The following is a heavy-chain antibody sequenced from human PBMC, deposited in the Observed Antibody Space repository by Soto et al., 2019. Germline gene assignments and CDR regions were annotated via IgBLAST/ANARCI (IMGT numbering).Heavy chain of an antibody. CDR2: INPGNGNT. D-gene: IGHD2-15*01. Sequence: ASVKVSCKASGYTFTSYGMNWVRQAPGRGLEWMGGINPGNGNTKYSQKFQGRVIIERDTSASTAYMELSSLRSEDTAVYYCARVLLGYCSGGSCYDAAEAFDIWGQGTMVTVSS. CDR3: ARVLLGYCSGGSCYDAAEAFDI. V-gene: IGHV1-3*01. J-gene: IGHJ3*02. CDR1: GYTFTSYG.